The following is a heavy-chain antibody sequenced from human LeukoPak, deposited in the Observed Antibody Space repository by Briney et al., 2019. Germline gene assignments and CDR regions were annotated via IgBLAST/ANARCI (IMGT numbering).Heavy chain of an antibody. CDR3: ARGRSSGWIGDY. CDR1: GFTFSSYS. Sequence: GGSLRLSCAASGFTFSSYSMNWVRQAPGKGLEWVSSISSSSSYIYYADSVKGRITISRDNAKNSLYLQMNSLRAEDTAVYYCARGRSSGWIGDYWGQGTLVTVSS. V-gene: IGHV3-21*01. D-gene: IGHD6-19*01. CDR2: ISSSSSYI. J-gene: IGHJ4*02.